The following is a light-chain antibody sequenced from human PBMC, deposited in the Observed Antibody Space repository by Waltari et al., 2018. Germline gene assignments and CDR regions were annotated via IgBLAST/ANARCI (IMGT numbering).Light chain of an antibody. V-gene: IGLV1-44*01. CDR3: ATWDDSLNWV. CDR2: GND. CDR1: YSNIGSRA. Sequence: QSALTQPPSVSGTPGQRVTISCSGSYSNIGSRAVTWYHQLPGTAPKLRIYGNDHRPAGVPDRFSGSKSGTSASLAISGLQSEDEADYYCATWDDSLNWVFGGGTKLTVL. J-gene: IGLJ3*02.